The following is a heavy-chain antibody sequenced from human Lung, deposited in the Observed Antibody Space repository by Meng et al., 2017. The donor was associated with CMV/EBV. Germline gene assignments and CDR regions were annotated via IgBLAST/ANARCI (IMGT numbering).Heavy chain of an antibody. Sequence: GESLKISCAASRFTFSSYAMTWVRQAPGKGLEWVSVIWGSGGKTHYADSVKGRFTISRDNSKNTLFLQMNSLRAEDTAVHYCAKVSQSLLLGPFDYWGQGXLVTVSS. CDR1: RFTFSSYA. V-gene: IGHV3-23*01. J-gene: IGHJ4*02. CDR3: AKVSQSLLLGPFDY. D-gene: IGHD3-22*01. CDR2: IWGSGGKT.